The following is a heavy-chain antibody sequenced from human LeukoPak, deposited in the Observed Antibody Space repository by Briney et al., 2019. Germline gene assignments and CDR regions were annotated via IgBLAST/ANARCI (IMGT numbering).Heavy chain of an antibody. CDR2: TYHRSKWYN. CDR1: GDNVSTNIAA. Sequence: SQTLSLTCAISGDNVSTNIAAWNWIRQSPSRGLEWLGRTYHRSKWYNDSALSVKSRITINPDTSKNQFSLQLNSVTPEDTAVYYCARDRGRYIDLWGRGTLVTVSS. V-gene: IGHV6-1*01. D-gene: IGHD3-10*01. CDR3: ARDRGRYIDL. J-gene: IGHJ2*01.